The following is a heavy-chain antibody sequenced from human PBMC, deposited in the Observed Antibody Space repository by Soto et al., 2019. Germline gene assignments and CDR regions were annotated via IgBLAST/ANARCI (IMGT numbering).Heavy chain of an antibody. V-gene: IGHV4-39*01. CDR1: GGSFSNTIYY. J-gene: IGHJ4*02. D-gene: IGHD6-19*01. Sequence: KPSETLSLTCSVSGGSFSNTIYYWAWVRQSPGKGLEWIGSIYYNGNAFYNPSLKSRVTISVDSSKSQFSLKVPSVTAADTAVYYCARHMRAVASPLGYWGQGALVTVSS. CDR2: IYYNGNA. CDR3: ARHMRAVASPLGY.